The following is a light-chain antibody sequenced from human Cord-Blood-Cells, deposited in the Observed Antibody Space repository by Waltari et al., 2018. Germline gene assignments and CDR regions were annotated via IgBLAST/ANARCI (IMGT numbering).Light chain of an antibody. J-gene: IGLJ1*01. Sequence: QSALTQPASVSGSPGQSIPISCTGPSSDVGGYNYVSWYQQHPGKAPKLMIYEVSKRPSGVSNRFSGSKSGNTASLTISGLQAEDEADYYCSSYTSSSTLVFGTGTKVTVL. CDR3: SSYTSSSTLV. CDR2: EVS. V-gene: IGLV2-14*01. CDR1: SSDVGGYNY.